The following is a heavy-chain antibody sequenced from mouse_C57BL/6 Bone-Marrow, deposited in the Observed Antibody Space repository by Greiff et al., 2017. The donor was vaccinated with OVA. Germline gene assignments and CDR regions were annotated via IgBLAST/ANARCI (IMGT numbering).Heavy chain of an antibody. J-gene: IGHJ3*01. V-gene: IGHV1-62-3*01. CDR1: GYTFTSYW. Sequence: QVQLQQPGAELVKPGASVKLSCKASGYTFTSYWMHWVKQRPGRGLEWIGRIDPNSGGTKYNQKFKDKATLTADKSSSTAYMQLSSLTYEDSAVYYCARGGYDYDGAWFAYWGQGTLVTVSA. CDR3: ARGGYDYDGAWFAY. CDR2: IDPNSGGT. D-gene: IGHD2-4*01.